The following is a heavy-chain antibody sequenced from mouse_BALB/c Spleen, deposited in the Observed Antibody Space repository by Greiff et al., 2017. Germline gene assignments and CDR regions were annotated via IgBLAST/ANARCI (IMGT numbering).Heavy chain of an antibody. V-gene: IGHV5-2*01. CDR1: EYEFPSHD. J-gene: IGHJ1*01. D-gene: IGHD1-1*02. Sequence: EVQRVESGGGLVQTGESLKLSCESNEYEFPSHDMSWVRKTPEKRLELVAAINSDGGSTYYPDTMERRFIISRDNTKKTLYLQMSSLRSEDTALYYCARQGGGSVWYFDVWGAGTTVTVSS. CDR3: ARQGGGSVWYFDV. CDR2: INSDGGST.